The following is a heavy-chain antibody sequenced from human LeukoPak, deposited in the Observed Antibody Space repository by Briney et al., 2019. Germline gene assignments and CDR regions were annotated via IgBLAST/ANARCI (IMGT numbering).Heavy chain of an antibody. CDR2: INWNGGST. CDR1: GFTFSSYW. Sequence: PGGSLRLSCAASGFTFSSYWMHWVRQAPGKGLEWVSGINWNGGSTGYADSVKGRFTISRDNAKNSLYLQMNSLRAEDTALYYCARGGGSGSSLVVWYFDLWGRGTLVTVSS. D-gene: IGHD3-10*01. CDR3: ARGGGSGSSLVVWYFDL. V-gene: IGHV3-20*04. J-gene: IGHJ2*01.